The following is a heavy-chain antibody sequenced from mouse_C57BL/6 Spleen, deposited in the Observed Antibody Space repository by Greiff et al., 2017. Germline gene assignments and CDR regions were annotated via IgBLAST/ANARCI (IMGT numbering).Heavy chain of an antibody. CDR2: IYPGSGST. J-gene: IGHJ4*01. CDR1: GYTFTSYW. V-gene: IGHV1-55*01. CDR3: ARKVDAMDY. Sequence: QVHVKQPGAELVKPGASVKMSCKASGYTFTSYWITWVKQRPGQGLEWIGDIYPGSGSTNYNEKFKSKATLTVDTSSSTAYMQLSSLTSEDSAVYYCARKVDAMDYWGQGTSVTVSS. D-gene: IGHD1-3*01.